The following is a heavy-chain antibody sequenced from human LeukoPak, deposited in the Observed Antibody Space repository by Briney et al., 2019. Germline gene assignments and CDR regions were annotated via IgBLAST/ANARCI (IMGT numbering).Heavy chain of an antibody. V-gene: IGHV4-34*01. CDR2: VFHTGLN. Sequence: SETLSLTCAVYGGSFSGYYWSWVRQPPGKGLEWIGEVFHTGLNNYNPSLESRVTISVDESKNQVSLVLSSVSAADTAVYYCARGGGYYFDYWGQGTLVTVSS. CDR1: GGSFSGYY. D-gene: IGHD3-16*01. J-gene: IGHJ4*02. CDR3: ARGGGYYFDY.